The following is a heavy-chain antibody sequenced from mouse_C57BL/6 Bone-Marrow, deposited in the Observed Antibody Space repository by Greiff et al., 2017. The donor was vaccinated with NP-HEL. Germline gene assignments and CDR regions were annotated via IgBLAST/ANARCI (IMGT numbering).Heavy chain of an antibody. CDR1: GFTFSSYA. CDR2: ISDGGSYT. CDR3: AREGYDGPAWFAY. J-gene: IGHJ3*01. D-gene: IGHD2-3*01. V-gene: IGHV5-4*01. Sequence: VQLKESGGGLVKPGGSLKLSCAASGFTFSSYAMSWVRQTPEKRLEWVATISDGGSYTYYPDNVKGRFTISRGNAKNNLYLQMSHLKSEDTAMYYCAREGYDGPAWFAYWGQGTLVTVSA.